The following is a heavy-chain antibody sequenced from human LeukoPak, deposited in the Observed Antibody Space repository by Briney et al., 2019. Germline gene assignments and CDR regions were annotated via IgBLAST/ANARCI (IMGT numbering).Heavy chain of an antibody. CDR3: ARIYPRLAAAGN. J-gene: IGHJ4*02. D-gene: IGHD6-13*01. CDR2: IYSGGST. V-gene: IGHV3-66*01. Sequence: GGSLRLSCAASGFTVSSNYMSWVRQAPGKGLGWVSVIYSGGSTYYADSVKGRFTISRDNSKNTLYLQMNSLRADDTAVYYCARIYPRLAAAGNWGQGTLVTVSS. CDR1: GFTVSSNY.